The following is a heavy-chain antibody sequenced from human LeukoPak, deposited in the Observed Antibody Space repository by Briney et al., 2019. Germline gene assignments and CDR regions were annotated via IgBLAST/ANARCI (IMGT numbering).Heavy chain of an antibody. CDR3: ARDLRFDP. Sequence: GGSLRLSCAASGFTFSSYAMSWVRQAPGKGLEWVSASSGSGGSTYYADSVKGRFTISRDNAKNSLYLQMSSLRDEDTAVYYCARDLRFDPWGQGTLVTVSS. CDR2: SSGSGGST. V-gene: IGHV3-23*01. CDR1: GFTFSSYA. J-gene: IGHJ5*02.